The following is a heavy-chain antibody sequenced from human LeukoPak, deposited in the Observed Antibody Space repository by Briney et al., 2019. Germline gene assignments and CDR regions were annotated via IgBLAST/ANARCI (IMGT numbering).Heavy chain of an antibody. CDR3: ARGYCSSTSCYLSYYYGMDV. J-gene: IGHJ6*02. CDR1: GGSFSGYY. V-gene: IGHV4-34*01. CDR2: INHSGST. D-gene: IGHD2-2*01. Sequence: SETLSLTCAVYGGSFSGYYWSWIRQPPGKGLEWIGEINHSGSTNYNPSLKSRVTISVDTSENQFSLKLSSVTAADTAVYYCARGYCSSTSCYLSYYYGMDVWGQGTTVTVSS.